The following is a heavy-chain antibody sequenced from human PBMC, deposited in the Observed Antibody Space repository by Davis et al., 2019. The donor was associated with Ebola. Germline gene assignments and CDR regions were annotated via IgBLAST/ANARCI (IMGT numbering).Heavy chain of an antibody. CDR1: GGTFSSYA. CDR2: IIPLSGTP. J-gene: IGHJ6*03. V-gene: IGHV1-69*13. D-gene: IGHD2-2*01. CDR3: ARAPCSTTSCPERQGHHYMDV. Sequence: SVKVSCKASGGTFSSYAINWVRQVPGQGLEWVGGIIPLSGTPNYAQKFQDRVTIVADESTSTAYMELSSLRSEDTAVYYCARAPCSTTSCPERQGHHYMDVWGKGTTVTVSS.